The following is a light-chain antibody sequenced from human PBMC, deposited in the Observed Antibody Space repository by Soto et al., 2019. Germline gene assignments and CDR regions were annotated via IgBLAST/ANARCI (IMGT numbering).Light chain of an antibody. CDR1: SSNIGAGYD. CDR3: QFYVSSLRDAGV. V-gene: IGLV1-40*01. CDR2: GTI. J-gene: IGLJ3*02. Sequence: QAVVTQPPSVSGAPGQRVTISCTGSSSNIGAGYDVHWYQQLPGTAPKLLIYGTINRPSGVPDRFSCSKSGTSAPLAITGLQAEGGAGYFCQFYVSSLRDAGVFGGGTKLTVL.